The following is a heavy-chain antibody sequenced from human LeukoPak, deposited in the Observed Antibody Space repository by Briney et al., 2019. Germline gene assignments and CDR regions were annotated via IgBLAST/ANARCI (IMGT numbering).Heavy chain of an antibody. D-gene: IGHD6-13*01. CDR2: INHSGST. V-gene: IGHV4-34*01. Sequence: SETLSLTCAVYGGSFSGYDWSWIRQPPGKGLEWIGEINHSGSTNYNPSLKSRVTISVDTSKKQFSLKPSSVTAADTAVYYCARGGRQQLVRTHDGFDIWGQGTMVTVSS. CDR3: ARGGRQQLVRTHDGFDI. CDR1: GGSFSGYD. J-gene: IGHJ3*02.